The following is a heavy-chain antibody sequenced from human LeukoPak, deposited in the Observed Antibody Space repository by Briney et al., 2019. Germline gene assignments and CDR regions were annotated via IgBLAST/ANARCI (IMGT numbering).Heavy chain of an antibody. D-gene: IGHD6-13*01. V-gene: IGHV3-23*01. J-gene: IGHJ5*02. CDR2: IIGIGGRT. CDR3: AKGPWEVYSSSWPEPNWFDP. CDR1: GFTFSSYA. Sequence: TGGSLRLSCAASGFTFSSYAMSWVRQAPGKGLEWGSAIIGIGGRTYNADSVKGRFTISRDNSKNTLYLQMNSMRAEDTAVYYCAKGPWEVYSSSWPEPNWFDPWGQGTLVTVSS.